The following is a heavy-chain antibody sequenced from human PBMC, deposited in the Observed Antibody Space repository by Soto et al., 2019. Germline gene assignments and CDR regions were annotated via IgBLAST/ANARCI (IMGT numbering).Heavy chain of an antibody. CDR3: TTDFRDSIYV. CDR2: IKSKTDGGTT. D-gene: IGHD4-4*01. V-gene: IGHV3-15*01. Sequence: GSVSLSLASSELIFSSFGMGWFRQAPGKGLEWVGRIKSKTDGGTTDYAAPVKGRFTISRDDSKNTLYLQMNSLKTEDTAVYYCTTDFRDSIYVWGQGTTVTVSS. J-gene: IGHJ6*02. CDR1: ELIFSSFG.